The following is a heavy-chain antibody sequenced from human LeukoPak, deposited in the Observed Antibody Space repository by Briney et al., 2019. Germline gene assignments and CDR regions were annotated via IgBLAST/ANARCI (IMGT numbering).Heavy chain of an antibody. J-gene: IGHJ4*02. CDR2: IKQDGSEK. CDR3: ARHNGQYYYDSSGYSDY. CDR1: GFPFSSYW. Sequence: GGSLILSCAASGFPFSSYWMSWGRPAPGKGLGWVANIKQDGSEKYDVASVKGRFNICRNNAKNSLSLQMNSLRAEDTAVYYCARHNGQYYYDSSGYSDYWGQGTLVTVSS. D-gene: IGHD3-22*01. V-gene: IGHV3-7*01.